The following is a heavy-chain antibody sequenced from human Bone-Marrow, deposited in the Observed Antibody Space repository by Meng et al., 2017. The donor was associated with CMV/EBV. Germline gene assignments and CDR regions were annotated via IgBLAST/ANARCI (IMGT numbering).Heavy chain of an antibody. CDR3: ARSEVATASGGYFDY. Sequence: SGGTFSSYAVSWVGQAPGQGLEWMGGIIPIFGTANYAQKFQGRVTITADESTSTAYMELSSLRSEDTAVYYCARSEVATASGGYFDYWGQGTLVTVSS. CDR2: IIPIFGTA. J-gene: IGHJ4*02. V-gene: IGHV1-69*01. CDR1: GGTFSSYA. D-gene: IGHD5-12*01.